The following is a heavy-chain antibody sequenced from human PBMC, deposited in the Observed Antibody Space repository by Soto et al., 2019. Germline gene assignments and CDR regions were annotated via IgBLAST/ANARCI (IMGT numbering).Heavy chain of an antibody. J-gene: IGHJ4*02. CDR1: GTSVRSGTYY. CDR2: MYYGGRT. Sequence: QVQLQESGPGQLKPSETLSLTCSVSGTSVRSGTYYWTWIRQRPGKGLEWIGYMYYGGRTNYNPSLKSRLTMSIEESKNQFSLRLHSVNAADTAMYYCAGDRIGPGATFDLWGQGNLVAVSS. D-gene: IGHD1-26*01. V-gene: IGHV4-61*01. CDR3: AGDRIGPGATFDL.